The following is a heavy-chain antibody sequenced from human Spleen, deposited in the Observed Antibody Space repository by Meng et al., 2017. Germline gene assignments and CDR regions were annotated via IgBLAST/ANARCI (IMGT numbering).Heavy chain of an antibody. Sequence: QVQLQESGPGLVKPSGTLSLPCAVSGGSISTTKWWNWVRQTPGKGLEWVGEIYHSGSTNYNPSLKSRVTMSVDKSKNQFSLKLTSVTAADTAVYYCASYNSGWPQFDSWGQGILVTVSS. D-gene: IGHD6-19*01. CDR1: GGSISTTKW. CDR3: ASYNSGWPQFDS. J-gene: IGHJ4*02. V-gene: IGHV4-4*02. CDR2: IYHSGST.